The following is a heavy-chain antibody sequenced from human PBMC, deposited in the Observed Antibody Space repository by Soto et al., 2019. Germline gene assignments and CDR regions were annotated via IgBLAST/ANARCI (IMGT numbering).Heavy chain of an antibody. CDR2: INAGNGDT. J-gene: IGHJ4*02. D-gene: IGHD1-26*01. CDR1: GYTFTSYA. Sequence: ASVKVSCKASGYTFTSYAMHWVRQAPGQRLEWMGWINAGNGDTKYSQKFQGRVTITRDTSASTAYMELSSLRSEDTAVYYCAMGGSYFFVFYWGQGTLVTVSS. CDR3: AMGGSYFFVFY. V-gene: IGHV1-3*01.